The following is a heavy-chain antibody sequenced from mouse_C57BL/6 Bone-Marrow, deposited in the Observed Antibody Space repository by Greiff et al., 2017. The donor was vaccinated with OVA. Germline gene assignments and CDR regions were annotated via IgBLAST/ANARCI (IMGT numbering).Heavy chain of an antibody. CDR3: ARRGLRGNYFDY. CDR1: GYTFTSYW. CDR2: IYPGSGST. Sequence: VQLQQPGAELVKPGASVKMSCKASGYTFTSYWITWVKQRPGQGLEWIGDIYPGSGSTNYNEKFKSKATLTVDTSSSTAYMQLSSLTSEDSAVYYCARRGLRGNYFDYWGQGTTLTVSS. D-gene: IGHD3-1*01. V-gene: IGHV1-55*01. J-gene: IGHJ2*01.